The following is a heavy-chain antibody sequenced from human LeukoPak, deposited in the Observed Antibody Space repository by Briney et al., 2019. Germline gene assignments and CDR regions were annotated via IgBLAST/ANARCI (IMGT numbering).Heavy chain of an antibody. CDR3: ARDDTHYGSSGSFYDAFDI. CDR1: GFTFSRYW. Sequence: GGSLRLSCAVSGFTFSRYWMSWVRQAPGKGLEWVANIRRDGSETHYVDSVMGRFTISRDNAKNSLYLQMNSLRAEDTAVYYCARDDTHYGSSGSFYDAFDIWGQGTMVTVSS. J-gene: IGHJ3*02. D-gene: IGHD3-22*01. CDR2: IRRDGSET. V-gene: IGHV3-7*01.